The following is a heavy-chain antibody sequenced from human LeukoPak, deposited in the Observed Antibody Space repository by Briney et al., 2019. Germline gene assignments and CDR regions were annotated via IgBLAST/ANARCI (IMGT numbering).Heavy chain of an antibody. CDR2: ISAYNGNT. Sequence: EASVKVSCKAAGYAFTSYGISWVRQAPGQGLEWMGWISAYNGNTNYAQKLQGRVTMTTDTSTSTAYMELRSLRSDDTAVYYCARDGSGRGWFYYFDYWGQGTLVTVSS. V-gene: IGHV1-18*04. J-gene: IGHJ4*02. CDR3: ARDGSGRGWFYYFDY. D-gene: IGHD6-19*01. CDR1: GYAFTSYG.